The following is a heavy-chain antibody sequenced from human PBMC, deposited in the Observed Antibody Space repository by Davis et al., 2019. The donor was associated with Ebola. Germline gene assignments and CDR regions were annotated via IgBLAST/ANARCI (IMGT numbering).Heavy chain of an antibody. J-gene: IGHJ6*02. CDR1: GFTFSEYY. CDR3: ATERGLARSSYYYGLDV. V-gene: IGHV3-74*01. CDR2: IKTDGSTT. D-gene: IGHD3-10*01. Sequence: GESLKISCAASGFTFSEYYMHWVRHVPGKGLEWVARIKTDGSTTRYADSVTGRFTISRDNPKNTLYLQMSSLRDEDTAVYYCATERGLARSSYYYGLDVWGRGTTVTVSS.